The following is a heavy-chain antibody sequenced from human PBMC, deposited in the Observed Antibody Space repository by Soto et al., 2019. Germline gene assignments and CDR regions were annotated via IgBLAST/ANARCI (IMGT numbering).Heavy chain of an antibody. V-gene: IGHV1-46*03. CDR2: INPSGGST. CDR3: ARLAAGGDYYYGMDV. J-gene: IGHJ6*02. CDR1: GYTFTSYY. D-gene: IGHD6-13*01. Sequence: ASVKVSCKASGYTFTSYYMHWVRQAPGQGLEWMGLINPSGGSTSYAQKFQGRVTMTRDTSTSTVYMELSSLRSEDTAVYYCARLAAGGDYYYGMDVWGQGTTVTVS.